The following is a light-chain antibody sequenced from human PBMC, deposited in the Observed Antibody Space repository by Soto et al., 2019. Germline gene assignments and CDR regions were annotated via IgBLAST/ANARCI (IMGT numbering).Light chain of an antibody. V-gene: IGKV1-6*01. Sequence: IQMTQSPSSLSASVGDRITITCRASQDIGNDLGWYQQKPGKAPNLLIYAASSLRSGVPSRFSGSGSGTHFTLTINSLQAEDSATYFCLQDYTYPWTFGQGSMVDVK. CDR1: QDIGND. CDR3: LQDYTYPWT. J-gene: IGKJ1*01. CDR2: AAS.